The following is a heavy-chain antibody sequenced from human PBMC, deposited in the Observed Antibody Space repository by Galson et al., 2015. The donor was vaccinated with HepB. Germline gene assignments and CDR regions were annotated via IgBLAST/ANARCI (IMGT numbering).Heavy chain of an antibody. Sequence: PALVKPTQTLTLTCTFSGFSLSTSGVGVGWIRQPPGKALEWLALIYWDDDKRYSPSLKSRLTITKDTSKNQVVLTMTNMDPVDTATYYCAHRGMGDYDYIWGSYRYPGYYYYYYMDVWGKGTTVTVSS. J-gene: IGHJ6*03. V-gene: IGHV2-5*02. CDR1: GFSLSTSGVG. CDR3: AHRGMGDYDYIWGSYRYPGYYYYYYMDV. D-gene: IGHD3-16*02. CDR2: IYWDDDK.